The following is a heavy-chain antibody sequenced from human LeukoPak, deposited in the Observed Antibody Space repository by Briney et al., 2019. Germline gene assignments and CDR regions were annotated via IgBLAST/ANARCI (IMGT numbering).Heavy chain of an antibody. D-gene: IGHD2-2*01. CDR2: IRSKANSYAT. J-gene: IGHJ5*02. CDR1: GFTFSGSA. CDR3: TSGYQLLGMDWFDP. Sequence: GGSLRLSCAASGFTFSGSAMHWVRQASGKGLEWVGRIRSKANSYATAYAASVKGRFTISRDDSKNTAYLQMNSLKTEDTAVYYCTSGYQLLGMDWFDPWGQGTPVTVSS. V-gene: IGHV3-73*01.